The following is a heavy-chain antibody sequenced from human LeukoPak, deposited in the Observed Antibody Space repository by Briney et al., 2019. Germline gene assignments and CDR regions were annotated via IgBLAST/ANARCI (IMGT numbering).Heavy chain of an antibody. V-gene: IGHV4-4*07. D-gene: IGHD6-13*01. CDR1: GASISSSY. Sequence: SETLSLTCTVSGASISSSYWSWIRQPAGKGLEWIGRIYTSGSTNYNPSLKSRVTMSVDTSKNQFSLNLSSVTAADTAMYYCARDELVPALDYWGQGTLVTVSS. CDR2: IYTSGST. J-gene: IGHJ4*02. CDR3: ARDELVPALDY.